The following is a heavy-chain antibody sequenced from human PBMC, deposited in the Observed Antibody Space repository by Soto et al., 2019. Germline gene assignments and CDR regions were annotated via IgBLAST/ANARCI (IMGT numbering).Heavy chain of an antibody. V-gene: IGHV3-33*01. Sequence: GGSLRLSCAASGFTFSSYGMHWVRQAPGKGLEWVAVIWYDGSNKYYADSVKGRFTISRANSKNTLYLQMNSLRAEDTAVYYCAREVQVAARPGEVAYYYYYGMDVWGQGTTVTVSS. J-gene: IGHJ6*02. CDR1: GFTFSSYG. D-gene: IGHD6-6*01. CDR2: IWYDGSNK. CDR3: AREVQVAARPGEVAYYYYYGMDV.